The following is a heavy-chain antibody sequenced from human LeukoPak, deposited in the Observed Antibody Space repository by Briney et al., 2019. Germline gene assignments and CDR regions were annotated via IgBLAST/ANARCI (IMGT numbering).Heavy chain of an antibody. Sequence: TLSLTCTVSGGSISSNSYYWSWIRQPPGKGLEWIGYIYHSGSTYYNPSLKSRVTISVDRSKNQFSLKLSSVTAADTAVYYCAASPYDFWSGYSHWGQGTLVTVSS. V-gene: IGHV4-30-2*01. J-gene: IGHJ4*02. CDR2: IYHSGST. D-gene: IGHD3-3*01. CDR3: AASPYDFWSGYSH. CDR1: GGSISSNSYY.